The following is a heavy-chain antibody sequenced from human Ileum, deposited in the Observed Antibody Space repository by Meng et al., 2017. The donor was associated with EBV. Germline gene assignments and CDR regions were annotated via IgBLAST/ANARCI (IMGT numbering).Heavy chain of an antibody. V-gene: IGHV4-39*07. Sequence: LQESGPRLGTPSETLSLTCMVAGDSISNSDHYWNWIRRSPGKGLEWIASIYRSGSSYFAPSLKSRVSLSLDTSKNQFSLKLSSVTAADTALYYCARDPAYPRGLFDSWGQGILVTVSS. J-gene: IGHJ4*02. CDR2: IYRSGSS. D-gene: IGHD3-10*01. CDR1: GDSISNSDHY. CDR3: ARDPAYPRGLFDS.